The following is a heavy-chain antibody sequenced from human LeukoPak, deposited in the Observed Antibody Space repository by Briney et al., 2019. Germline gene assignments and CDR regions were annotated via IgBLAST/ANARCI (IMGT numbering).Heavy chain of an antibody. CDR1: GGTFSSHA. J-gene: IGHJ6*03. CDR2: IIPIFGTA. D-gene: IGHD4-17*01. Sequence: SVKVSCKASGGTFSSHAISWVRQAPGQGLEWMGGIIPIFGTANYAQKFQGRVTITADKSTSTAYMELSSLRSEDTAVYYCAREFSDYGDHWGSYYYYMDVWGKGTTVTVSS. V-gene: IGHV1-69*06. CDR3: AREFSDYGDHWGSYYYYMDV.